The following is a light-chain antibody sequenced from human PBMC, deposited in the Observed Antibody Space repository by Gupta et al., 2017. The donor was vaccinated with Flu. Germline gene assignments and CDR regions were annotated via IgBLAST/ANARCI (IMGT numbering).Light chain of an antibody. J-gene: IGLJ3*02. CDR2: RDT. CDR1: SIGMRN. CDR3: QVWDTTTVV. Sequence: SYEVTQPLSLSVALGQKAVITCGGNSIGMRNVHWYQRKPGQAPVLVIYRDTYRPSGIPERFSGSNSENTATLTISGVQAGDEGDYYCQVWDTTTVVFGGGTKLTV. V-gene: IGLV3-9*01.